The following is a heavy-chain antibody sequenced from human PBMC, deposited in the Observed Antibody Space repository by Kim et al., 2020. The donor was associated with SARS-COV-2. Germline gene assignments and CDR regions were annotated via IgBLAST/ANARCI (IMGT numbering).Heavy chain of an antibody. V-gene: IGHV4-39*07. D-gene: IGHD5-18*01. CDR1: GGSVSSTIYY. J-gene: IGHJ4*01. CDR2: IYYSGNS. Sequence: SETLSLTCTVSGGSVSSTIYYWGWIRQPPGKGLEWIGRIYYSGNSIYNPSLESRVTISIHTSENQFSLRLTSATAADTAVYFCARVAGFSSDSYYFVYWG. CDR3: ARVAGFSSDSYYFVY.